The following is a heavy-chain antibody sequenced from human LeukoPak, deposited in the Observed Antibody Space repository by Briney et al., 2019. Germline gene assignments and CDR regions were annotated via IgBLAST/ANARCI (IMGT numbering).Heavy chain of an antibody. V-gene: IGHV4-59*01. CDR1: GGSISSYY. D-gene: IGHD6-13*01. Sequence: SETLSLTCTVSGGSISSYYWNWIRQPPGKLLEWIGHIYYSGSTNYNLSLKSRVTISLDTSENQFSLKLSSVTAADTAVYYCARGWPSFDYWGQGTLVTVSS. CDR2: IYYSGST. CDR3: ARGWPSFDY. J-gene: IGHJ4*02.